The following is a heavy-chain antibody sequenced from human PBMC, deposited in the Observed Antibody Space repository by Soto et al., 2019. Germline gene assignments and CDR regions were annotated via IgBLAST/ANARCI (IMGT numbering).Heavy chain of an antibody. CDR2: ISGSGGLT. D-gene: IGHD2-2*01. J-gene: IGHJ6*02. V-gene: IGHV3-23*01. Sequence: EVQLLESGGGLAQPGGSLRLSCAASGFTFSNYVMSWVRQAPGKGLEWVSGISGSGGLTYYADSVKGRFTRSRDNSKKMFDVQMKSLRAEDTAIYYCARPISQNQLVWPVDVWGQGTTVTVSS. CDR3: ARPISQNQLVWPVDV. CDR1: GFTFSNYV.